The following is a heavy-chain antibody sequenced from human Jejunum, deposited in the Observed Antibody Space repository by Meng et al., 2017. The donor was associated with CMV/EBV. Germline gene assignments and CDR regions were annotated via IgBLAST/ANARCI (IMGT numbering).Heavy chain of an antibody. J-gene: IGHJ4*02. D-gene: IGHD3-10*01. CDR2: IYPADSDT. CDR3: ARRVYYGSGSYRHFDY. Sequence: SGYSFTNYWIGWVRQMPGKGLEWMGIIYPADSDTTYSPSFQGHVTFSVDKSISTAYLHWSSLKASDTAVYYCARRVYYGSGSYRHFDYWGQGTLVTVSS. CDR1: GYSFTNYW. V-gene: IGHV5-51*01.